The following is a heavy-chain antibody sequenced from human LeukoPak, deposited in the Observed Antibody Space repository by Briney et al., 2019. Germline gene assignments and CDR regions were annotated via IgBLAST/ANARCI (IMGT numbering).Heavy chain of an antibody. J-gene: IGHJ4*02. CDR3: ARDEGSGSYAWDY. V-gene: IGHV4-4*07. D-gene: IGHD1-26*01. Sequence: SETLSLTCTVSGGSISSNYWSWIRQPAGKGLEWIGRIYFGGSTNYNPSLKSRVTMSLDTSKNQFSLKMRSMTAADTAVYYCARDEGSGSYAWDYWGQGTLVTVSS. CDR2: IYFGGST. CDR1: GGSISSNY.